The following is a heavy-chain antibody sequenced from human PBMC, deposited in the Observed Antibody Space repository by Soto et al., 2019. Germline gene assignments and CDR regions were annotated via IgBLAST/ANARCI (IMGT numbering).Heavy chain of an antibody. CDR2: IVVGSGNT. Sequence: SVKVSCKASGFTFTSSAVQWVRQARGQRLEWIGWIVVGSGNTNYAQKFQERVTITRDMSTSTAYMELSSLRSEDTAVYYCAADATDSRTFDIWGQGTMVTVSS. CDR3: AADATDSRTFDI. CDR1: GFTFTSSA. V-gene: IGHV1-58*01. J-gene: IGHJ3*02. D-gene: IGHD1-1*01.